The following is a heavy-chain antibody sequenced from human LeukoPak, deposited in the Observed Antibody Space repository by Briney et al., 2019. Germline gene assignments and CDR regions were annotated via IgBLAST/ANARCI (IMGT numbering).Heavy chain of an antibody. CDR3: ARDSSGYFDY. V-gene: IGHV3-7*01. CDR1: GFSFSNFW. J-gene: IGHJ4*02. D-gene: IGHD3-22*01. CDR2: IRPDESGT. Sequence: GGSLRLSCAASGFSFSNFWMRWVRQAPGKGPEWVANIRPDESGTDYVDSVKGRFTISRDNAKNSLYLQMNSLRAGDTAVYYCARDSSGYFDYWGQGALVTVSS.